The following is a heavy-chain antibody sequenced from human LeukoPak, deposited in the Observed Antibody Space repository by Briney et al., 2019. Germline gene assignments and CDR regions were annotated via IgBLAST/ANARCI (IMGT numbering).Heavy chain of an antibody. CDR1: GFTFKSYW. CDR3: ARALVVPATINYYYYLDV. Sequence: GGSLRLSCAASGFTFKSYWMSWVRQAPGKGLEWVAKIKQDGSEKYYVDSVKGRSTISRDNAKNSLYLQMDSLRVEDTAVYYCARALVVPATINYYYYLDVWGKGTTVTVSS. J-gene: IGHJ6*03. CDR2: IKQDGSEK. D-gene: IGHD2-2*01. V-gene: IGHV3-7*01.